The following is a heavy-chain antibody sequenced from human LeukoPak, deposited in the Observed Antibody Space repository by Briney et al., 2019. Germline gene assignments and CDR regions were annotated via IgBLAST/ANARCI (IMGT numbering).Heavy chain of an antibody. CDR2: IYYSGST. V-gene: IGHV4-59*01. J-gene: IGHJ4*02. CDR1: GGSISSYY. CDR3: ARDGPPLY. Sequence: TSETLSLTCTVSGGSISSYYWSWIRQPPGKGLEWIGYIYYSGSTNYNPPLKSRVTISVDTSKNQFSLKLSSVTAADTAVYYCARDGPPLYWGQGTLVTVSS.